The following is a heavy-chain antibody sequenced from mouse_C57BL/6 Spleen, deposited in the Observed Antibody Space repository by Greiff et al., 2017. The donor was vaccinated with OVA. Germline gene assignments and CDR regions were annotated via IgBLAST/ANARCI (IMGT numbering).Heavy chain of an antibody. V-gene: IGHV1-55*01. CDR3: ARRDYDGGYYAMDY. D-gene: IGHD2-4*01. Sequence: QVQLKESGAELVKPGASVKMSCKASGYTFTSYWITWVKQRPGQGLEWIGDIYPGSGSTNYIEKFKSKATLTVDTSSSTAYMQLSSLTSEDSAVYYCARRDYDGGYYAMDYWGQGTSVTVSS. J-gene: IGHJ4*01. CDR1: GYTFTSYW. CDR2: IYPGSGST.